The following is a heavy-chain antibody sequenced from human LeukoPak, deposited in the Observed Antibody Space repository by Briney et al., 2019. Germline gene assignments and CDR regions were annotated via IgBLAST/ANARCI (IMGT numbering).Heavy chain of an antibody. Sequence: SETLSLTCAVYGGSFSGYYWSWIRQPPGKGLEWIGYIYYSGSTNYNPSLKSRVTISVDTSKNQFSLKLSSVTAADTAVYYCARRAAATPDFDYWGQGTLVTVSS. J-gene: IGHJ4*02. D-gene: IGHD2-15*01. V-gene: IGHV4-59*01. CDR1: GGSFSGYY. CDR2: IYYSGST. CDR3: ARRAAATPDFDY.